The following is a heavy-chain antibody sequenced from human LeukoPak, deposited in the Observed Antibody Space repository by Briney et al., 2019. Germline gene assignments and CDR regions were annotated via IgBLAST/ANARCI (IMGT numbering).Heavy chain of an antibody. CDR2: ISSSGYTK. CDR1: GFTFSSYE. J-gene: IGHJ4*02. V-gene: IGHV3-48*03. D-gene: IGHD2-15*01. CDR3: ANGRGYFDY. Sequence: GGSLRLSCAASGFTFSSYEVNWVRQAPGKGLEWVSYISSSGYTKYYADSVKGRFTISRDNSKNTLYLQMNSLRAEDTAVYYCANGRGYFDYWGQGTLVTVSS.